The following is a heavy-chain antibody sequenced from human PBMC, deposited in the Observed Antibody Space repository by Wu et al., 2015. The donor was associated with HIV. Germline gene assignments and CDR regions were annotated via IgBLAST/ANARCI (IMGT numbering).Heavy chain of an antibody. CDR3: ARGASSGWYYWYFDL. CDR1: GGSISSYY. J-gene: IGHJ2*01. CDR2: IYYSGST. D-gene: IGHD6-19*01. V-gene: IGHV4-59*01. Sequence: QVQLQESGPGLVEPSETLSLTCTVSGGSISSYYWSWIRQPPGKGLEWIGYIYYSGSTNYNPSLKSRVTISVDTSKNQFSLKLSSVTAADTAVYYCARGASSGWYYWYFDLWGRGTLVTVSS.